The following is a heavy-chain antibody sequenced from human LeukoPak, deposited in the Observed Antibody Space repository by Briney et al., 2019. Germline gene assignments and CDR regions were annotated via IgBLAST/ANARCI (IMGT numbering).Heavy chain of an antibody. J-gene: IGHJ4*02. CDR2: ISYDGSNK. Sequence: GRSLRLSCAASGFTFSSYAMHWVRQAPGKGLEWVAVISYDGSNKYYADSVKGRFTISRDNSKNTLYLQMNSLRAEDTAVYYCARDPYVWGSYQTDYWGQGTLVTVSS. D-gene: IGHD3-16*02. V-gene: IGHV3-30-3*01. CDR3: ARDPYVWGSYQTDY. CDR1: GFTFSSYA.